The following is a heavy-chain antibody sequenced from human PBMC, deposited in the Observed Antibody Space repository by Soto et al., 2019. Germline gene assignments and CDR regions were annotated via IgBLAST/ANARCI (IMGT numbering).Heavy chain of an antibody. CDR3: ARGPYCGDECSFAK. Sequence: QVHLQESGPGLVKPSETLSLTCSVFGGSISSYYWSWIRQPAGKGLEWIGRIYNSGTINYNPSLAGRVTMSVDPSKNQISLKLSSATAADTAIYYCARGPYCGDECSFAKWGQGTLVTVSS. CDR1: GGSISSYY. V-gene: IGHV4-4*07. D-gene: IGHD2-21*01. J-gene: IGHJ4*02. CDR2: IYNSGTI.